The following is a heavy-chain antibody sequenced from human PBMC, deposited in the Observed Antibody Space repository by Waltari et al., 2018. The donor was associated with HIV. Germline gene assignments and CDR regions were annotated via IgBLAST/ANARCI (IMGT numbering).Heavy chain of an antibody. D-gene: IGHD1-26*01. CDR3: ARSEMGATDY. CDR1: LFTFITYW. V-gene: IGHV3-74*01. CDR2: INIDGTST. J-gene: IGHJ4*02. Sequence: EVHVVECGGGLVRPGGCLRLCCSAPLFTFITYWLNWVRQGPGKGLVWVSRINIDGTSTTYADSVRGRFTISRDNAKNTLYLQMNSLRAEDTAVYYCARSEMGATDYWGQGTLVTVSS.